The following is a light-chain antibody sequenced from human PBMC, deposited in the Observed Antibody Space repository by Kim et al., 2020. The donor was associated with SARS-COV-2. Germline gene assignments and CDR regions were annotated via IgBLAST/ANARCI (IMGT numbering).Light chain of an antibody. CDR3: QQYGSSPET. V-gene: IGKV3-20*01. J-gene: IGKJ1*01. Sequence: EIVLTQSPGTLSLSPGERATLSCRASQSVSSSYLAWYQQKPGQAPRLLIYGASSRATGIPDRCSGSGSGTDFTLIISRLEPEDFAVYYCQQYGSSPETFGQGTKVDIK. CDR1: QSVSSSY. CDR2: GAS.